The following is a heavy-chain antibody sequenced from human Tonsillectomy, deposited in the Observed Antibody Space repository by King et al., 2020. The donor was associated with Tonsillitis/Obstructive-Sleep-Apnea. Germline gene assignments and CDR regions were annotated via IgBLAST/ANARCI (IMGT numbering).Heavy chain of an antibody. V-gene: IGHV4-59*01. Sequence: QLQESGPGLVKPSETLSLTCTVSGGSISSYHWSWLRQPPGKGLEWIGYMYYSGSTNYNPSLKSRVTISVDTSKNQFSLKLSSVTAADTAVYYCARDMVLEAGGDAFDIWGQGTMVTVSS. D-gene: IGHD2-8*01. CDR2: MYYSGST. CDR1: GGSISSYH. J-gene: IGHJ3*02. CDR3: ARDMVLEAGGDAFDI.